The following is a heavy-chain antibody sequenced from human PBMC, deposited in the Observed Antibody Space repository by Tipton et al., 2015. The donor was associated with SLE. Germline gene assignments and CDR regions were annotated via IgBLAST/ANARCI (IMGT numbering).Heavy chain of an antibody. CDR3: AREPLY. J-gene: IGHJ4*02. CDR2: IYYSGST. Sequence: TLSLTCSVSGGSISPYYWSWIRQPPGKGLEWIGYIYYSGSTHYNPSLKSRVTISVDTSKNQFSLKLTSVTATDTAVYYCAREPLYWGQGALVTVSS. CDR1: GGSISPYY. V-gene: IGHV4-59*12.